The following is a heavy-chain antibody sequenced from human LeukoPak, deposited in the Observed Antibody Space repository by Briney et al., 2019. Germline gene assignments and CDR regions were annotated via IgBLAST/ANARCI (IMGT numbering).Heavy chain of an antibody. J-gene: IGHJ4*02. Sequence: GGSLRLSCAASGFTFSSYAMSWVRQAPGKGLEWVSAISGSGGSTHYADSVKGRFTISRDNSKNTLYLQMNSLRAEDTAVYYCAKDLMGVIAAAGTSSPDYWGQGTLVTVSS. D-gene: IGHD6-13*01. CDR1: GFTFSSYA. CDR2: ISGSGGST. CDR3: AKDLMGVIAAAGTSSPDY. V-gene: IGHV3-23*01.